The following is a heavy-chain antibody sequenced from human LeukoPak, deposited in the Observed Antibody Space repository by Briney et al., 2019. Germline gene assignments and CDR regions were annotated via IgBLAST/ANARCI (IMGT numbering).Heavy chain of an antibody. Sequence: SETLSLTWTVSGGSISSGDYYWSWIRQPPGKGLEWIGYIYYSGSTYYNPSLKSRVTISVDTSKNQFSLKLSSVTAADTAVYYCGRRPTYYDFWSGYQGAAFDIWGQGTMVSVSS. CDR1: GGSISSGDYY. J-gene: IGHJ3*02. CDR3: GRRPTYYDFWSGYQGAAFDI. D-gene: IGHD3-3*01. CDR2: IYYSGST. V-gene: IGHV4-30-4*08.